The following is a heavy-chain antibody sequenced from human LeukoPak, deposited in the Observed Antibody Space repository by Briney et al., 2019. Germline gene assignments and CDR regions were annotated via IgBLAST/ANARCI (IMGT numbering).Heavy chain of an antibody. D-gene: IGHD6-6*01. V-gene: IGHV2-70*11. CDR2: IDWDDDK. CDR1: GFSLSTSGMC. Sequence: ESGPTLVNPTQTLTLTCTFPGFSLSTSGMCVSWIRQPPGKALEWLARIDWDDDKYYSTSLKTRLTISKDTSKNQVVHTMTNMDPVDTATYYCARIAAARLYAFDIWGQGTMVTVSS. CDR3: ARIAAARLYAFDI. J-gene: IGHJ3*02.